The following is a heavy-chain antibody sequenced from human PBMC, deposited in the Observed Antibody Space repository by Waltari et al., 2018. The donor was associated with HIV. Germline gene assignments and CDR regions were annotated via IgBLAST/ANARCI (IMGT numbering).Heavy chain of an antibody. D-gene: IGHD2-15*01. CDR3: ARDDPSDSTIDY. J-gene: IGHJ4*02. V-gene: IGHV3-64*01. CDR1: GFTFSRPA. CDR2: ISSNVGST. Sequence: EVPLVESGAGLVQPGGSLRLPFAASGFTFSRPAMHLVRQAPGKGLEYVSAISSNVGSTYYANSVKGRFTISRDNSKNTLYLQMGSLRAEDMAVYYCARDDPSDSTIDYWGQGTLVTVSS.